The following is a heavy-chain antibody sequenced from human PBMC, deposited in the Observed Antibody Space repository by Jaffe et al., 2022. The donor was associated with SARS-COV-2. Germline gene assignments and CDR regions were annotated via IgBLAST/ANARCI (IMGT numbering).Heavy chain of an antibody. J-gene: IGHJ4*02. D-gene: IGHD6-13*01. CDR2: ISSSSSYI. Sequence: EVQLVESGGGLVKPGGSLRLSCAASGFTFSSYSMNWVRQAPGKGLEWVSSISSSSSYIYYADSVKGRFTISRDNAKNSLYLQMNSLRAEDTAVYYCARAIAAAGTGEDYWGQGTLVTVSS. CDR1: GFTFSSYS. CDR3: ARAIAAAGTGEDY. V-gene: IGHV3-21*01.